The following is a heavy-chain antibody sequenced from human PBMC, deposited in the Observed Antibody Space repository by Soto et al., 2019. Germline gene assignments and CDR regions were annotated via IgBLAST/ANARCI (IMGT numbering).Heavy chain of an antibody. Sequence: SETLSLTCTVSGASTSGFYWSWIRKSAGKGLEWIGRIYATGTTDYNPSLKSRVMMSVDTSKKQFSLKLRSVTAADTALYYCVRDGTKTLRDWFDPWGQGISVTVSS. CDR2: IYATGTT. V-gene: IGHV4-4*07. CDR1: GASTSGFY. J-gene: IGHJ5*02. D-gene: IGHD1-1*01. CDR3: VRDGTKTLRDWFDP.